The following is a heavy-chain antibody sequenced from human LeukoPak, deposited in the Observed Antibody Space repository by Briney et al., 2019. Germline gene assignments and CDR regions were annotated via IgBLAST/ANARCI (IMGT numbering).Heavy chain of an antibody. V-gene: IGHV4-61*02. CDR3: ARQTYYYDSSGYHLYYYYYYMDV. Sequence: SETLSLTCTVSGGSISSGSYYWSWIRQPAGKGLEWIGRIYTSGSTNYNPSLKSRVTISVDTSKNQFSLKLSSVTAADTAVYYCARQTYYYDSSGYHLYYYYYYMDVWGKGTTVTISS. CDR2: IYTSGST. CDR1: GGSISSGSYY. J-gene: IGHJ6*03. D-gene: IGHD3-22*01.